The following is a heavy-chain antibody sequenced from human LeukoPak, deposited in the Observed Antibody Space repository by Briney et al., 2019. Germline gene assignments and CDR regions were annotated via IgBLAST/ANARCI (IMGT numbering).Heavy chain of an antibody. D-gene: IGHD3-3*01. CDR2: INHSGST. CDR3: ARRKFDFWSGYPRGYMDV. V-gene: IGHV4-34*01. J-gene: IGHJ6*03. Sequence: TASETLSLTCAVYGGSFSGYYWSWIRQPPGKGLEWIGEINHSGSTNYNPSLKSRVTISVDASKNQFSLKLSSVTAADTAVYYCARRKFDFWSGYPRGYMDVWGKGTTVIVSS. CDR1: GGSFSGYY.